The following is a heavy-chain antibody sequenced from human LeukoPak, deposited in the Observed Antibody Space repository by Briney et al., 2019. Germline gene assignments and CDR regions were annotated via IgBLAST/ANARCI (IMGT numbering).Heavy chain of an antibody. CDR3: ANTGGYSYGVGLTYFDY. V-gene: IGHV3-7*03. D-gene: IGHD5-18*01. Sequence: GGSLRLSCAASGSTFSSYWMSWVRQAPGKGLEWVANIKQDGSKKNYVDSVKGRFTISRDNSKNTLYLQMNSLRAEDTAVYYCANTGGYSYGVGLTYFDYWGQGTLVTVSS. CDR2: IKQDGSKK. CDR1: GSTFSSYW. J-gene: IGHJ4*02.